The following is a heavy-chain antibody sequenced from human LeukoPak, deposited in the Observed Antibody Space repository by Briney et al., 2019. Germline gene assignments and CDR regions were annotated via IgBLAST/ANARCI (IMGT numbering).Heavy chain of an antibody. CDR2: MNPHSGKT. Sequence: ASVKVSCKASGYNVIAFDIHWVQQATGQGLEWMGWMNPHSGKTAYAQKFQGRVTMTRDISINTAYMELSGLRSEDTAVYYCARGRTQMAAVLGHWGQGSLVTVSS. D-gene: IGHD5-24*01. V-gene: IGHV1-8*01. J-gene: IGHJ5*02. CDR1: GYNVIAFD. CDR3: ARGRTQMAAVLGH.